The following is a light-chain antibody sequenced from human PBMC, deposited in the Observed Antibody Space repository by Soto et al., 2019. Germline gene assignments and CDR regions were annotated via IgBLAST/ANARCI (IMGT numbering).Light chain of an antibody. CDR1: QGNSNY. V-gene: IGKV1-27*01. Sequence: DIQMTQSPSSLSASVGDRVTITCRASQGNSNYLDWYQLIPGKVHKLLISAASTLQSGVPSRFSGSGSGTDFTLTISSLQPDDVANYYCQQSTNVPGFGGVTNGEIK. CDR2: AAS. J-gene: IGKJ4*01. CDR3: QQSTNVPG.